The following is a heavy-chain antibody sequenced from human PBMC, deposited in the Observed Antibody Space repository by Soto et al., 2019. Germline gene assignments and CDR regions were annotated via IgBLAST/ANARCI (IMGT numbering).Heavy chain of an antibody. V-gene: IGHV1-18*01. Sequence: QFQLVQSGAEVKKPGASVKVSCTDSGYTFTSYGISWVRQAPGQGLEWMGWISAYNVNTNYAQKLQGRVTMTKVTSTSKPYMELRSLKSDDRAVYYCALHYGRNKYYFDYGGKGTLVTVSS. CDR3: ALHYGRNKYYFDY. CDR1: GYTFTSYG. J-gene: IGHJ4*02. CDR2: ISAYNVNT. D-gene: IGHD4-17*01.